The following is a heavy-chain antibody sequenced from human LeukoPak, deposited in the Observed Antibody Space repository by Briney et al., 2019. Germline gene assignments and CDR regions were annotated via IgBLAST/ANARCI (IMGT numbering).Heavy chain of an antibody. V-gene: IGHV4-59*01. D-gene: IGHD4-17*01. J-gene: IGHJ5*02. CDR2: ISYSGST. Sequence: SGTLSLTCPVSGGSISSYYWSWIRQPPGKGLEWIWSISYSGSTNYNPSHQSQVTIPVDTPKNQFSLQLSSLTAADTAVYYCAKDTTDREGTVTYDGNWFDPWGQGTLVTVSS. CDR3: AKDTTDREGTVTYDGNWFDP. CDR1: GGSISSYY.